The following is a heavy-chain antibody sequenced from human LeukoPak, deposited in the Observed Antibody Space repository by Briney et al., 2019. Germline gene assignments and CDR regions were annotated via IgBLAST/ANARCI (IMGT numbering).Heavy chain of an antibody. J-gene: IGHJ4*02. CDR2: ISYDGSNK. CDR1: GFTFSSYG. V-gene: IGHV3-30*18. D-gene: IGHD2-15*01. Sequence: PGGSLRLSCAASGFTFSSYGMHWVRQAPGKGLEWVAVISYDGSNKYYADSVKGRFTISRDNSKNTLYLQMNSLRAEDTAVYYCAKSLPVVVAADLDYWGQGTLVTVSS. CDR3: AKSLPVVVAADLDY.